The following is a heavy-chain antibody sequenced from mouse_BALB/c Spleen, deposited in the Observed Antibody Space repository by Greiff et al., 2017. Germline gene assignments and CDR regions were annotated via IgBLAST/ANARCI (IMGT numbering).Heavy chain of an antibody. CDR1: GYTFTSYW. J-gene: IGHJ2*01. CDR3: ARGNDGYYDYFDY. CDR2: IDPSDSET. Sequence: QVQLQQPGAELVKPGAPVKLSCKASGYTFTSYWMNWVKQRPGRGLEWIGRIDPSDSETHYNQKFKDKATLTVDKSSSTAYIQLSSLTSEDSAVYYCARGNDGYYDYFDYWGQGTTLTVSS. V-gene: IGHV1-69*02. D-gene: IGHD2-3*01.